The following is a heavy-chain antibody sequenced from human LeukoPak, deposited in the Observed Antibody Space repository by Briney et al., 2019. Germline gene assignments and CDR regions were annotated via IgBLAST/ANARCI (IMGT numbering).Heavy chain of an antibody. Sequence: PGGSLRLSCAASGFTFSGYAMSWVRQAPGKGLEWVSAISGSGGSTYYADSVKGRFTISRDNSKNTLYLQMNSLRAEDTAVYYCAYSGYDEMSFDYWGQGTLVTVSS. J-gene: IGHJ4*02. CDR2: ISGSGGST. CDR3: AYSGYDEMSFDY. V-gene: IGHV3-23*01. CDR1: GFTFSGYA. D-gene: IGHD5-12*01.